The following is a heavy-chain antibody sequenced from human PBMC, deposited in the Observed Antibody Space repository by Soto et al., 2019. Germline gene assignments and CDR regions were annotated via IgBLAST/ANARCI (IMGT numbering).Heavy chain of an antibody. CDR2: IYHSGST. J-gene: IGHJ5*02. CDR1: GGSISSGGYS. V-gene: IGHV4-30-2*01. D-gene: IGHD2-2*01. CDR3: ARVPDR. Sequence: QLQLQESGSGLVKPSQTLSLTCAVSGGSISSGGYSWSWIRQPPGKALEWIGYIYHSGSTYYNPSTXSXXTISVDRSKNQFSLQLSSVTAEDTSVYYCARVPDRWGQGTLVTVSS.